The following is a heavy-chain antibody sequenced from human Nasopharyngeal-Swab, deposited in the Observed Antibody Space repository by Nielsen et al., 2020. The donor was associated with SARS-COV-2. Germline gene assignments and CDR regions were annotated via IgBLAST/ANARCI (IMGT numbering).Heavy chain of an antibody. Sequence: GESLKISCEASGFTFSSYPMQWVRQAPGKGLEWVSVISGSDHTTYYADSVKGRFTISRDNSKNTVNLQMNSLRVEDTAIYYCAKDRDSGDDSDDYYHYYGMDVWGQGTTVTVFS. CDR1: GFTFSSYP. J-gene: IGHJ6*02. CDR2: ISGSDHTT. V-gene: IGHV3-23*01. D-gene: IGHD5-12*01. CDR3: AKDRDSGDDSDDYYHYYGMDV.